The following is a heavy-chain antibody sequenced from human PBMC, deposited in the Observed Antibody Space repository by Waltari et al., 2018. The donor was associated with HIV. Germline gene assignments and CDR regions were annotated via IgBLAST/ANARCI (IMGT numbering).Heavy chain of an antibody. D-gene: IGHD3-22*01. V-gene: IGHV5-51*03. J-gene: IGHJ3*02. CDR2: IYPGDSDT. CDR1: GYSFTSYW. Sequence: EVQLVQSGAEVKKPGESLKISCKGYGYSFTSYWIGRVRRRPGKGLEWMGIIYPGDSDTRYSPSFQGQVTISADKSISTAYLQWSSLKASDTAMYYCARRRVVVVLYPDAFDIWGQGTMVTVSS. CDR3: ARRRVVVVLYPDAFDI.